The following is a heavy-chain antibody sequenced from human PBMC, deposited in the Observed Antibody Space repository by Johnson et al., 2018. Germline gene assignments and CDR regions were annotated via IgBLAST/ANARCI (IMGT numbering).Heavy chain of an antibody. CDR1: GYSFTSYW. CDR2: IYPGDSDT. CDR3: ARGGSVWGFLGYYYYGMDV. D-gene: IGHD5/OR15-5a*01. V-gene: IGHV5-51*01. J-gene: IGHJ6*02. Sequence: VQLVESGAEVKKPGESLKISCKGSGYSFTSYWIGWVRQMPGKGLEWMGHIYPGDSDTRYSASFEGQVTISADKSTNTAYLQWSSLKASDTAMYYCARGGSVWGFLGYYYYGMDVWGQGTTVTVSS.